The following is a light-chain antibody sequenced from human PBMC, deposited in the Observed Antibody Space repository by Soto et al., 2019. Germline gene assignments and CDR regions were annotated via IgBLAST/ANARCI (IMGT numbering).Light chain of an antibody. CDR2: DVS. CDR3: SSYTSSSTSVV. Sequence: QSALTQPACVSGSPGQSITISCTGTSSDVGTYNYVSWYQQHPGKAPKLMIYDVSYRPSGVSDRFSGSKSGNTASLTISGLQAEDEADYYCSSYTSSSTSVVFGGGTKVTVL. V-gene: IGLV2-14*01. J-gene: IGLJ2*01. CDR1: SSDVGTYNY.